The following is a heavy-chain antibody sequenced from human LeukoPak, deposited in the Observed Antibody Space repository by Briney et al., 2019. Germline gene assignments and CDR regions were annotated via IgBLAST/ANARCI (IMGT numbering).Heavy chain of an antibody. J-gene: IGHJ3*02. CDR3: ARQGITMIVVVSDHDAFDI. CDR1: GYSFTSYW. D-gene: IGHD3-22*01. V-gene: IGHV5-51*01. CDR2: IYPGDSDT. Sequence: GESLQISCKGSGYSFTSYWIGWVRQMPGKGLEWMGIIYPGDSDTRYSPSFQGQVTISADKSISTAYLQWSSLRASDTAMYYCARQGITMIVVVSDHDAFDIWGQGTMVTVSS.